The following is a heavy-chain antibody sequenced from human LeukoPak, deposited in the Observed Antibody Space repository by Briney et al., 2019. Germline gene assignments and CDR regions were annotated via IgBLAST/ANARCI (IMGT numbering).Heavy chain of an antibody. CDR2: IDHRGDT. J-gene: IGHJ4*02. CDR1: GGSFSRYY. V-gene: IGHV4-34*01. CDR3: ARTVKALVVPASTYYFDY. Sequence: PSETLSLTCAVYGGSFSRYYWSWIRQSPGKGLDWIAEIDHRGDTNYNPSVKSRVTISVDTPKNQFSLKVRSLSAADTAVYYCARTVKALVVPASTYYFDYWGQGTLVTVSS. D-gene: IGHD2-2*01.